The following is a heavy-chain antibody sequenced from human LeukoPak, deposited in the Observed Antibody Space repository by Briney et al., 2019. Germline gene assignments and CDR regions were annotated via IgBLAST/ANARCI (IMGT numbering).Heavy chain of an antibody. CDR3: ARSGLATCHY. D-gene: IGHD3-10*01. CDR1: GFIFTDYA. J-gene: IGHJ4*02. V-gene: IGHV3-23*01. Sequence: GRSLRLSCQASGFIFTDYAMSWVRQAPGKGLEWVSSINNGGGGTFFADSVKGRFTISRDDSRGMVYLQMNSLSAEDTAVYYCARSGLATCHYWGQGTLVTVSS. CDR2: INNGGGGT.